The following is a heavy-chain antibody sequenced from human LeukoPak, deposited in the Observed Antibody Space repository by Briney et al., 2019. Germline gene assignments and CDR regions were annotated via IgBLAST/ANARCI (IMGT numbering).Heavy chain of an antibody. Sequence: SETLSLTCTVSGGSISSYYWSWIRQPPGKGLEWIGYIYYSGSTNYNPSLKSRVTISVDTSENQFSLKLKSVTAADTAVYYCARVIAVAGAFNAFDIWGQGTVVTVSS. CDR1: GGSISSYY. J-gene: IGHJ3*02. D-gene: IGHD6-19*01. CDR3: ARVIAVAGAFNAFDI. CDR2: IYYSGST. V-gene: IGHV4-59*01.